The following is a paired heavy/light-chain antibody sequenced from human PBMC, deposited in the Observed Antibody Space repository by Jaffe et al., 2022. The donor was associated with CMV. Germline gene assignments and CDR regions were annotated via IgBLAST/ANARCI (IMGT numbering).Light chain of an antibody. CDR3: QSYDSSLSGYVV. Sequence: QSVLTQPPSVSGAPGQRVTISCTGSSSNIGAGYDVYWYQQLPGTAPKLLIYGNSNRPSGVPDRFSGSKSGTSASLAITGLQVEDEADYYCQSYDSSLSGYVVFGGGTKLTVL. CDR2: GNS. CDR1: SSNIGAGYD. V-gene: IGLV1-40*01. J-gene: IGLJ2*01.
Heavy chain of an antibody. V-gene: IGHV4-39*01. J-gene: IGHJ4*02. CDR3: ARLPITAAGFDY. CDR1: GGSISSSSYY. Sequence: QLQLQESGPGLVKPSETLSLTCTVSGGSISSSSYYWGWIRQPPGKGLEWIGNIYYSGSTYYNPSLKSRVTISVDTSKTQFSLKLSSVTAADTAVYYCARLPITAAGFDYWGQGTLATVSS. CDR2: IYYSGST. D-gene: IGHD6-13*01.